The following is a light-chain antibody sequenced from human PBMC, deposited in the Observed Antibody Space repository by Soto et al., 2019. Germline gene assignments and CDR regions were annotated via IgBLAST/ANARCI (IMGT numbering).Light chain of an antibody. CDR1: QSVSSN. V-gene: IGKV3-15*01. CDR2: GAS. Sequence: EIVMTQSQATLSVSPGERATLSCRARQSVSSNLAWSQQKPGQAPRLLIYGASTRATGIPARFSGSGSGTEFTLTISSLQSEDFAVYYCQQYNNWTPITFGQGTRLEIK. CDR3: QQYNNWTPIT. J-gene: IGKJ5*01.